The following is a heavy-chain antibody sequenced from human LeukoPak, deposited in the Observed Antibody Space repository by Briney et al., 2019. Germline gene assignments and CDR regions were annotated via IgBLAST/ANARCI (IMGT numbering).Heavy chain of an antibody. CDR2: LYYSGST. J-gene: IGHJ4*02. CDR3: ARGDYYDSSGYQSPSFDY. V-gene: IGHV4-39*01. D-gene: IGHD3-22*01. CDR1: GGSISSRPYH. Sequence: SETLSLTCTVSGGSISSRPYHWGWIRQSPGKGLECIGSLYYSGSTYYNPSLKSRVTISVDTSKNQFSLKLSSVTAADTAVYYCARGDYYDSSGYQSPSFDYWGQGTLVTVSS.